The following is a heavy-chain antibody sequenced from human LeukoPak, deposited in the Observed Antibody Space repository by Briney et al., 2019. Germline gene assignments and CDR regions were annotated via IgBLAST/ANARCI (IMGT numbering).Heavy chain of an antibody. Sequence: GGSLRLSCVASGLTLTNYPMHWVRQAPGKGLEWVAVISYDGSNKYYADSVKGRFTISRDNSKNTLYLQMNSLRPEDTAVYYCARGQLGLTDAFDIWGQGTMVTVSS. D-gene: IGHD1-1*01. J-gene: IGHJ3*02. CDR3: ARGQLGLTDAFDI. CDR1: GLTLTNYP. V-gene: IGHV3-30*04. CDR2: ISYDGSNK.